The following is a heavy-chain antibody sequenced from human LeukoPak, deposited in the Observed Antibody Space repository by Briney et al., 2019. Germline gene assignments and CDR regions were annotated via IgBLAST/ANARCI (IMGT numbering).Heavy chain of an antibody. J-gene: IGHJ4*02. CDR1: GFTFSSYG. Sequence: PGGSLRLSCAASGFTFSSYGMHWVRQAPGKGLEWVAFIRYDGSNKYYADSVKGRFTISRDNSKNTPYLQMNSLRGEDTAVYYCGKGVVGPGNEIYYWGQGTLVTVSS. D-gene: IGHD3-3*01. V-gene: IGHV3-30*02. CDR2: IRYDGSNK. CDR3: GKGVVGPGNEIYY.